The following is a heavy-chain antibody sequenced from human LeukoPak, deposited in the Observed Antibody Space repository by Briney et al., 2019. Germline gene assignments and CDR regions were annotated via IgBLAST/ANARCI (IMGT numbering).Heavy chain of an antibody. J-gene: IGHJ4*02. V-gene: IGHV3-21*01. Sequence: GGSLRLSCAASGFTFSGYSMNWVRQAPGKGLAWVSSISSSSSNIYYADSVKGRFTISRDNAKNSLYLQMNSLRAEDTAVYYCARSIAVARYYFDYWGQGTLVTVSS. D-gene: IGHD6-19*01. CDR1: GFTFSGYS. CDR2: ISSSSSNI. CDR3: ARSIAVARYYFDY.